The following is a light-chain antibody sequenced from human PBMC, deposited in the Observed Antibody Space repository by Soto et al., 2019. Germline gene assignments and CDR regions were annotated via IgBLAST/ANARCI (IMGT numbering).Light chain of an antibody. CDR1: QSVSSQ. CDR2: DAS. Sequence: EIVMTQSPATLSVSPGERATLSCRASQSVSSQLAWYHQKPGQAPRLLMYDASTRAPGIPARFSGSGSGAEFTLTISSLQSEDFAVYYCQQYSNWPVTFGPGTKVDVK. CDR3: QQYSNWPVT. J-gene: IGKJ3*01. V-gene: IGKV3-15*01.